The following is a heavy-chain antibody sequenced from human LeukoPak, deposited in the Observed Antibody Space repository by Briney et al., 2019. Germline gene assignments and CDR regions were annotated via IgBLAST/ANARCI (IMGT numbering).Heavy chain of an antibody. V-gene: IGHV1-18*01. Sequence: APVTVSCKASGYTFTNYGITWVRQAPGQGLEWMGWISAYNGNTNYAQNLQGRVTMTTDTSTSTAYMELRSLRSDDTAMYYCARGHGYYDILTGYYGPTSPQFDPWGQGTLVTVSS. CDR2: ISAYNGNT. CDR1: GYTFTNYG. CDR3: ARGHGYYDILTGYYGPTSPQFDP. D-gene: IGHD3-9*01. J-gene: IGHJ5*02.